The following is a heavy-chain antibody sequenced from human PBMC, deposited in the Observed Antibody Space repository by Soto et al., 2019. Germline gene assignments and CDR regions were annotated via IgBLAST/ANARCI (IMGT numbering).Heavy chain of an antibody. CDR1: GFTFSDYY. V-gene: IGHV3-11*01. Sequence: GGSLRLSCAASGFTFSDYYMSWIRQAPGKGLEWVSYISSIGSTIYYADSVKGRFTISRDNAKNSLYLQMNSLRAEDTAVYYCARVVWEYNWNDEGGYFDYWGQGTLVTVSS. D-gene: IGHD1-20*01. J-gene: IGHJ4*02. CDR2: ISSIGSTI. CDR3: ARVVWEYNWNDEGGYFDY.